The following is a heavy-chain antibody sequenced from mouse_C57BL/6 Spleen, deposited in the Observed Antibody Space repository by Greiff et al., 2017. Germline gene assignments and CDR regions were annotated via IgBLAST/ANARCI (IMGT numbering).Heavy chain of an antibody. CDR3: ARGDGYLDY. CDR2: ISDGGSYT. D-gene: IGHD2-3*01. CDR1: GFTFSSYA. J-gene: IGHJ2*01. V-gene: IGHV5-4*03. Sequence: DVKLVESGGGLVKPGGSLKLSCAASGFTFSSYAMSWVRQTPEKRLEWVATISDGGSYTYYPDNVKGRFTISRDNAKNNLYLQMSHLKSEDTAMYYCARGDGYLDYWGQGTTLTVSS.